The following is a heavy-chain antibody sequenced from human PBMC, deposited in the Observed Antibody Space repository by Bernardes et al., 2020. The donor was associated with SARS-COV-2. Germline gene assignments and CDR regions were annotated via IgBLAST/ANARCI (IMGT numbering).Heavy chain of an antibody. D-gene: IGHD3-3*02. Sequence: SATLSLTCAVYGGSFSGYYWSWIRQPPGKGLEWIAEINESGNTNYSPSLKSRVTISVDTSKNQFSLKLRSVTAADTAVYYCARRAFSETWYFDSWGQGTLVTVSS. CDR1: GGSFSGYY. CDR2: INESGNT. J-gene: IGHJ4*02. CDR3: ARRAFSETWYFDS. V-gene: IGHV4-34*01.